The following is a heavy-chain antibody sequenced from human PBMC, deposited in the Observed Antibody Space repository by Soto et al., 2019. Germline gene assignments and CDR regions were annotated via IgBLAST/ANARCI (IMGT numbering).Heavy chain of an antibody. CDR3: ARVRFSVTKRACFDY. V-gene: IGHV4-4*02. D-gene: IGHD4-17*01. CDR2: IHPGGST. Sequence: VQLQESGPGLVEPSGTLSLTCAVSGDSINSSDWWRWVRQPPGKGLEWIGEIHPGGSTNYNAALKSRLSISVDKSKRQCSLRLTSVTAADTAVYYCARVRFSVTKRACFDYWGQGTLVTVSS. CDR1: GDSINSSDW. J-gene: IGHJ4*02.